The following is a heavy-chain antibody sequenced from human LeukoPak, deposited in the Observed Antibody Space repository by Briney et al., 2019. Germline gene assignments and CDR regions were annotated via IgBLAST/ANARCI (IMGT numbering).Heavy chain of an antibody. CDR1: GGSISSGDYY. J-gene: IGHJ4*02. CDR3: AREGSSGYDLLDY. Sequence: SETLSLTCAVSGGSISSGDYYWSWIRQPPGKGLEWIGYIYYSGSTYYNPSLKSRVTISVDTSKNQFSLKLSSVTAADTAVYYCAREGSSGYDLLDYWGQGTLVTVSS. CDR2: IYYSGST. D-gene: IGHD5-12*01. V-gene: IGHV4-30-4*01.